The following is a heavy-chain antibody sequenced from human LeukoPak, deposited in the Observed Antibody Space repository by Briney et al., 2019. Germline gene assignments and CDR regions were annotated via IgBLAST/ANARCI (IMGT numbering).Heavy chain of an antibody. D-gene: IGHD3-22*01. CDR1: GFTFEDYA. CDR2: ISWNSDSI. J-gene: IGHJ4*02. Sequence: GRSLRLSCAVSGFTFEDYAMHWVRQVPGKGLEWVSGISWNSDSIGYGDSVKGRFTISRDNAKNSLYLQMNSLRPEDTALYYCARGGYYDNSGASDYWGQGTLVSVSS. V-gene: IGHV3-9*01. CDR3: ARGGYYDNSGASDY.